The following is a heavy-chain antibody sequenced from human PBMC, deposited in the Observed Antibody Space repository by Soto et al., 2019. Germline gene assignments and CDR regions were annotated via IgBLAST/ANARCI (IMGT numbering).Heavy chain of an antibody. CDR2: IKEDGSEK. CDR3: ARASSSPSGAIDY. D-gene: IGHD2-2*01. CDR1: AFTFRNYW. J-gene: IGHJ4*02. V-gene: IGHV3-7*04. Sequence: EVPLVESGGGLVQPGGSLRLSCAASAFTFRNYWMSWVRQAPGKGLECVAKIKEDGSEKYYVDSVKGRFTISRDNAQNSVYLEMDSLAVEDTAMYYCARASSSPSGAIDYWGQGTLVTVSS.